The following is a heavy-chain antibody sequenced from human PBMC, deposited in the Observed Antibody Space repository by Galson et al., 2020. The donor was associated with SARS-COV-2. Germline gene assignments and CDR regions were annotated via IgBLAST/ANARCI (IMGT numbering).Heavy chain of an antibody. CDR3: ARDRYSGSYYPDAFDI. J-gene: IGHJ3*02. D-gene: IGHD1-26*01. Sequence: GESLKISCAASGFTFSSYAMHWVRQAPGKGLEWVAVISYDGSNKYYADSVKGRFTISRDNSKNTLYLQMNSLRAEDTAVYYCARDRYSGSYYPDAFDIWGQGTMVTVSS. CDR2: ISYDGSNK. CDR1: GFTFSSYA. V-gene: IGHV3-30-3*01.